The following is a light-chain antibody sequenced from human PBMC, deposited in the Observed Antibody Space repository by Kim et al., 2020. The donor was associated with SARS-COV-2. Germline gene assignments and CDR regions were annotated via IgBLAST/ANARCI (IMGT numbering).Light chain of an antibody. J-gene: IGLJ2*01. Sequence: MDTYPCTGGSSNVGAVYNAHWYQQMPGTAPKLLISDNSNRPSGVPDRFSAYKSGSSASLAITGLQAEDEADYYCQSYDSSLSGSVFVGGTQLTVL. CDR3: QSYDSSLSGSV. CDR2: DNS. CDR1: SSNVGAVYN. V-gene: IGLV1-40*01.